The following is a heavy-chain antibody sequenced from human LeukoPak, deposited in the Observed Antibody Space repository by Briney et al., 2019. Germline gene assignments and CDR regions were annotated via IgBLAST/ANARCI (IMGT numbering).Heavy chain of an antibody. Sequence: SVKVSCKASGYTFTSYGISWVRQAPGQGLEWMGGIIPIFGTTNYAQKFQGRVTITTDESTSTAYMELSSLRSEDTAVYYCAREEDSGSYYGFDYWGQGTLVTVSS. V-gene: IGHV1-69*05. CDR1: GYTFTSYG. D-gene: IGHD1-26*01. J-gene: IGHJ4*02. CDR2: IIPIFGTT. CDR3: AREEDSGSYYGFDY.